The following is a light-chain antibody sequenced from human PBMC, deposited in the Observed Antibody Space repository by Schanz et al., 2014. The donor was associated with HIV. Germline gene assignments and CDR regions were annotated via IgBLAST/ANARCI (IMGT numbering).Light chain of an antibody. Sequence: QSVLTQPPSVSGAPGQRVTISCTGTSSNIGSNYDVHWYQHLPGTAPKVLIYANNNRPSGVPDRFSGSKSGTSASLAITGLQAEDEADYYCQSYDSSVGVLFGGGTKLTVL. V-gene: IGLV1-40*01. CDR2: ANN. CDR3: QSYDSSVGVL. CDR1: SSNIGSNYD. J-gene: IGLJ2*01.